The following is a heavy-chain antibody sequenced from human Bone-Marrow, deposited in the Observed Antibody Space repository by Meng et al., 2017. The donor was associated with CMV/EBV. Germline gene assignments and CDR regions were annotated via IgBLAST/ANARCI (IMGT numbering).Heavy chain of an antibody. CDR2: IYYSGST. CDR3: ARGSLDFWSGFYVY. V-gene: IGHV4-59*01. Sequence: SETLSLTCTVSGGSISSYYWSWIRQPPGKGLEWIGYIYYSGSTNYNPSLKSRVTISVDTSKNQFSLKLSSVTAADTAVYYCARGSLDFWSGFYVYWGQGTLVTVSS. J-gene: IGHJ4*02. D-gene: IGHD3-3*01. CDR1: GGSISSYY.